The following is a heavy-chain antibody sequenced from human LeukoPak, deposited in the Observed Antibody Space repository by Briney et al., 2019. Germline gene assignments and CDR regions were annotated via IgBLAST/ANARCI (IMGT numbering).Heavy chain of an antibody. CDR2: IYYSGST. D-gene: IGHD6-13*01. CDR3: ARALYTSSRIFDY. J-gene: IGHJ4*02. Sequence: TSETLSLTCIVSGDSISSGSYYWGWIRQPPGKGLELIGTIYYSGSTYYNPSLKSRATISADTSKNQFSLKVTSVTAADTAVYYCARALYTSSRIFDYWGQGTLITVSS. CDR1: GDSISSGSYY. V-gene: IGHV4-39*01.